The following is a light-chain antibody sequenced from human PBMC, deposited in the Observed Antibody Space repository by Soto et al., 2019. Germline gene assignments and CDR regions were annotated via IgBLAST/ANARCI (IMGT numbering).Light chain of an antibody. J-gene: IGKJ3*01. Sequence: DIQMTQSPSSLSASVGDRVTITCRASEDINNYLAWYQQRPGKAPKLLIYGATTLQPGIPSRFSGRGSGTDFXLTINXXQPXDVATXYXQXXKRAVFTFGPGTKVDIK. V-gene: IGKV1-27*01. CDR1: EDINNY. CDR2: GAT. CDR3: QXXKRAVFT.